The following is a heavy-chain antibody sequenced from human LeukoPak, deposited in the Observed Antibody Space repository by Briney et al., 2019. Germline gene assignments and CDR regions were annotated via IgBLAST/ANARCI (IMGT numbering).Heavy chain of an antibody. Sequence: SETLSLTCAVSGYSISSGYCWGWIRQPPGKGLEWIGSIYHSGSTYYNPSLKSRVTISVDTSKNQFSLKLSSVTAADTAVYYCARLATVTLIDYWGQGTLVTVFS. CDR3: ARLATVTLIDY. D-gene: IGHD4-11*01. CDR1: GYSISSGYC. CDR2: IYHSGST. J-gene: IGHJ4*02. V-gene: IGHV4-38-2*01.